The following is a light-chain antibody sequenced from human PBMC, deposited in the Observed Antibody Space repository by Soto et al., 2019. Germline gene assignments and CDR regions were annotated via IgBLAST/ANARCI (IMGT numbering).Light chain of an antibody. Sequence: EIVLTQSPGTLSLSPGERATLSCRASQSVNSNLAWFQQRPGQAPRLLIFATSRRATDIPDRFSGSGSGTDFTLAIRRLEPEDFAVYYCHQFGYSPRTFGQGTKVDIK. J-gene: IGKJ1*01. CDR1: QSVNSN. V-gene: IGKV3-20*01. CDR2: ATS. CDR3: HQFGYSPRT.